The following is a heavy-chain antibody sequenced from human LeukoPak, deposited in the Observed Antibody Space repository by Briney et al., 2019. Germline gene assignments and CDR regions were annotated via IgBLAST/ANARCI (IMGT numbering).Heavy chain of an antibody. CDR3: ARLGRIAAAVYYGMDV. J-gene: IGHJ6*02. CDR1: GGTFSSYA. Sequence: GASVKVSCKASGGTFSSYAIGWVRQAPGQGLEWMGRIIPILGIANYAQKFQGRVTITADKSTSTAYMELSSLRSEDTAVYYCARLGRIAAAVYYGMDVWGQGTTVTVSS. D-gene: IGHD6-13*01. CDR2: IIPILGIA. V-gene: IGHV1-69*04.